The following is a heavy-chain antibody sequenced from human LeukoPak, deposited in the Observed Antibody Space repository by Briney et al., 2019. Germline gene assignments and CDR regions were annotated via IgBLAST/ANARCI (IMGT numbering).Heavy chain of an antibody. V-gene: IGHV1-18*01. CDR3: AREGYCSSTSCYTLGGGFDY. J-gene: IGHJ4*02. CDR2: ISAYNGNT. CDR1: GYTFTSYG. Sequence: ASVKVSCKAPGYTFTSYGISWVRQAPGQGLEWMGWISAYNGNTNYAQKLQGRVTMTTDTSTSTAYMELRSLRSDDTAVYYCAREGYCSSTSCYTLGGGFDYWGQGTLVTVSS. D-gene: IGHD2-2*02.